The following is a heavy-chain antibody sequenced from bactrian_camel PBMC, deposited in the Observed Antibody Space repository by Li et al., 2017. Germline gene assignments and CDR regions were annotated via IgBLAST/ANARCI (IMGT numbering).Heavy chain of an antibody. CDR1: GYRTSRYC. V-gene: IGHV3S40*01. J-gene: IGHJ4*01. D-gene: IGHD1*01. CDR2: SSSAGTKT. Sequence: DVQLVESGGGSVQAGESLRLSCAPSGYRTSRYCMGWFRQGPGKEREGVANSSSAGTKTSYADAVKGRFTISHDAAKNSVDLQMNSLKPDDTAVYYCAATGQMLSVAGCRTQGTQVTVS.